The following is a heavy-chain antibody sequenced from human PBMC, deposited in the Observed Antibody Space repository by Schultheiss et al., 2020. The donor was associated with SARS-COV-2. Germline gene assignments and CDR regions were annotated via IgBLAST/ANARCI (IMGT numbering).Heavy chain of an antibody. CDR3: ARGIPTTVTTYRSHYYYYYMDV. CDR1: GYTFTGYY. D-gene: IGHD4-17*01. Sequence: ASVKVSCKASGYTFTGYYMHWVRQAPGQGLEWMGWINPNSGGTNYAQKFQGWVTMTRDTSISTAYMELSRLRSDDTAVYYCARGIPTTVTTYRSHYYYYYMDVWGKGTMVTVSS. CDR2: INPNSGGT. J-gene: IGHJ6*03. V-gene: IGHV1-2*04.